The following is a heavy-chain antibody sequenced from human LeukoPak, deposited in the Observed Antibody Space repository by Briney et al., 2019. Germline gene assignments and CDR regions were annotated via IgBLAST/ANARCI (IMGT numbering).Heavy chain of an antibody. D-gene: IGHD3-3*01. CDR3: AKESFWSPTYYFDY. J-gene: IGHJ4*01. CDR2: ISYDGSNK. V-gene: IGHV3-30*18. Sequence: GGSLTLSRAASGFTFSSYGMHWVRQAPGKGLEWVAVISYDGSNKYYADSVKGRFTISRDNSKNPLYLQMNSLRAEDTAVYYCAKESFWSPTYYFDYWG. CDR1: GFTFSSYG.